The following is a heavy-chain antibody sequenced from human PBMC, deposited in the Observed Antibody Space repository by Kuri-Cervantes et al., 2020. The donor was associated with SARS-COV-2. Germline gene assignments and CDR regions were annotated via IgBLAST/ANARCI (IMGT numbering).Heavy chain of an antibody. V-gene: IGHV1-69*05. CDR1: GGTFSSYA. CDR2: IIPIFGTA. CDR3: ARPDAVWGSVKFDY. D-gene: IGHD3-10*01. Sequence: SVKVSCKASGGTFSSYAISWVRQAPGQGLEWMGGIIPIFGTATYAQKFQGRVTITRDTSASTAYMELSSLRSEDTAVYYCARPDAVWGSVKFDYWGQGTLVTVSS. J-gene: IGHJ4*02.